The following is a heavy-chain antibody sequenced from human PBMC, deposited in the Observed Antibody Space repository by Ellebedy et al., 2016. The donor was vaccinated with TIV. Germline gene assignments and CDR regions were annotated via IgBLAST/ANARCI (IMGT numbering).Heavy chain of an antibody. CDR1: EFTFSSFG. V-gene: IGHV3-30*02. D-gene: IGHD1-1*01. CDR3: AKDQMWNPPHYYDH. CDR2: IRDDGSNK. J-gene: IGHJ4*02. Sequence: PGGSLRLSCAASEFTFSSFGMNWVRQAPGKGLEWVTYIRDDGSNKYYADSVKGRFTVSRDNSKNTLYLQMNSLRADDTAVYYCAKDQMWNPPHYYDHWGQGTLVTVSS.